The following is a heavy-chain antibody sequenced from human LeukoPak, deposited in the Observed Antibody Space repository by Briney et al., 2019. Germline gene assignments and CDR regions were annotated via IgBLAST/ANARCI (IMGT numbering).Heavy chain of an antibody. CDR2: INHSGST. CDR1: GGSFSGYY. V-gene: IGHV4-34*01. CDR3: ASLMGAPDY. D-gene: IGHD1-26*01. J-gene: IGHJ4*02. Sequence: SETLSLTCAVYGGSFSGYYWRWLRQPPGKGLEWIGEINHSGSTNYNPSLKSRVPISVDTSKNQFSLKLSSVTAADTAVYYCASLMGAPDYWGQGTLVTVSS.